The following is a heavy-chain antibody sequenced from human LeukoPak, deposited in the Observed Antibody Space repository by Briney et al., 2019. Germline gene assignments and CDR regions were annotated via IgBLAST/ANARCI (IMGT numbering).Heavy chain of an antibody. Sequence: GGSLRLSCAASGFTFSSYSMNWVRQPPGKGLEWVASISTSSTYIYYADSLKGRFTISRDNSKNTLHLQMNSLRAEDTAVYFCAKDAVLWFGYYYYYYMDVWGKGTTVTISS. CDR1: GFTFSSYS. CDR3: AKDAVLWFGYYYYYYMDV. V-gene: IGHV3-21*01. D-gene: IGHD3-10*01. J-gene: IGHJ6*03. CDR2: ISTSSTYI.